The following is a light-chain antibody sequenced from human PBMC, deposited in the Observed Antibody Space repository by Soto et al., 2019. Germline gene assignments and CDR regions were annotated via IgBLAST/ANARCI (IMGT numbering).Light chain of an antibody. CDR2: YAS. CDR1: NIGSKS. J-gene: IGLJ2*01. CDR3: QLWDTSSDHPVV. V-gene: IGLV3-21*04. Sequence: SYELTQPPSVSVAPGETARITCGGNNIGSKSVHWYQQKPGQAPVLVIYYASARPSGIPERLSGSNSVNTATLTISRVEAGDEADYYCQLWDTSSDHPVVFGGGTKLTVL.